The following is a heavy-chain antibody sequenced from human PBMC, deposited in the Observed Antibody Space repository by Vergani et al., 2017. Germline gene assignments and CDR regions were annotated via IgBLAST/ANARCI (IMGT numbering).Heavy chain of an antibody. CDR1: GDSIISRSYY. V-gene: IGHV4-39*01. D-gene: IGHD3-16*01. CDR2: MYNSGNG. J-gene: IGHJ2*01. CDR3: ASGKYYSNSTSHFRGRYFDV. Sequence: QMQLQESGPGLVKASETLSLTCTVSGDSIISRSYYWGWIRQPPGKGLEWIGSMYNSGNGDSSSSLKSRVTISADTSKNQFSLRLTSVTAADTAVYYCASGKYYSNSTSHFRGRYFDVWGGGTLVAVPS.